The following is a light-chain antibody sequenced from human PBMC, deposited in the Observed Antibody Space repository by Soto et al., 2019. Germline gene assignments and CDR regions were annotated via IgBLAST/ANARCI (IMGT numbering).Light chain of an antibody. V-gene: IGKV3-20*01. J-gene: IGKJ1*01. CDR1: QSVSNDY. CDR3: QQYVTSSPRT. Sequence: EMVLTQSPGTLSLSPGDRATISCRASQSVSNDYVAWVQQKPGQTPRLLIYSVSSRATGIPDSFIGSGSGTDFTLAITRLEPSDFSVYYCQQYVTSSPRTFGQGTKVDIK. CDR2: SVS.